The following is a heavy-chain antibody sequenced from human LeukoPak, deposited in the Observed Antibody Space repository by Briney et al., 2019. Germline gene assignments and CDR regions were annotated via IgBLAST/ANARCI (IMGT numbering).Heavy chain of an antibody. V-gene: IGHV4-59*01. CDR3: ARLSLDNWFDP. J-gene: IGHJ5*02. Sequence: SETLSLTCTVSGGSISSYYWSWIRQPPGRGLEWIAYVYYSGSTKYNPSLKSGVTISVDTSKNQFSLKLSSVTAADTAIYYCARLSLDNWFDPWGQGTLVTVSS. D-gene: IGHD3-16*02. CDR2: VYYSGST. CDR1: GGSISSYY.